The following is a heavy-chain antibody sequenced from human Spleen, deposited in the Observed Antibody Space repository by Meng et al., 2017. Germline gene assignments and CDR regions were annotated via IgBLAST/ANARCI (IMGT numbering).Heavy chain of an antibody. CDR1: GFTFSSYG. CDR2: IKQDGSEK. D-gene: IGHD4-11*01. J-gene: IGHJ4*02. Sequence: GESLEISCAASGFTFSSYGMHWVRQAPGKGLEWVANIKQDGSEKYYLDSVKGRFTISRENAKNSLYLQMNSLRAEDTAVYYCARDLYSSTVTTEWDYWGQGTLVTVSS. CDR3: ARDLYSSTVTTEWDY. V-gene: IGHV3-7*01.